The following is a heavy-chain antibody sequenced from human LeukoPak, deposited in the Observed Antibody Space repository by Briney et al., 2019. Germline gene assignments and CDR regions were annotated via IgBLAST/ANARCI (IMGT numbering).Heavy chain of an antibody. D-gene: IGHD3-10*01. CDR1: GGSISSSSYY. CDR3: ARDGTMVRGVIKDYDYYYMDV. V-gene: IGHV4-61*02. CDR2: IYTSGST. J-gene: IGHJ6*03. Sequence: SETLSLTCTVSGGSISSSSYYWGWIRQPAGKGLEWIGRIYTSGSTNYNPSLKSRVTMSVDTSKNQFSLKLSSVTAADTAVYYCARDGTMVRGVIKDYDYYYMDVWGKGTTVTISS.